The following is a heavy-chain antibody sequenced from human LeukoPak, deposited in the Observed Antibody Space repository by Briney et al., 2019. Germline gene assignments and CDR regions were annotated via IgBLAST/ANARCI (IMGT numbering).Heavy chain of an antibody. CDR3: AGAVRGYSYYFDY. CDR2: IWYDGSNK. D-gene: IGHD5-18*01. Sequence: GRSLRLSCAASGFTFSSYGMHWVRQAPGKGLEWVAVIWYDGSNKYYADSVKGRFTISRDNSKNTLYLQMNSLRAEDTAVYYCAGAVRGYSYYFDYWGQGTLVTVSS. CDR1: GFTFSSYG. J-gene: IGHJ4*02. V-gene: IGHV3-33*01.